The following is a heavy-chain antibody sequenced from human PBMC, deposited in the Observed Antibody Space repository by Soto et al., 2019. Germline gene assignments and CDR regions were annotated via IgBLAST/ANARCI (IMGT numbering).Heavy chain of an antibody. J-gene: IGHJ6*02. Sequence: SETLSLTCTVSGCSISSSSYYWGWIRQPPGKGLEWIGSIYYSGSTYYNPSLKSRVTISVDTSKNQFSLKLSSVTAADTAVYYCARAKIQLWSYYYYGMDVWGQGTTVTVSS. CDR1: GCSISSSSYY. CDR2: IYYSGST. V-gene: IGHV4-39*01. D-gene: IGHD5-18*01. CDR3: ARAKIQLWSYYYYGMDV.